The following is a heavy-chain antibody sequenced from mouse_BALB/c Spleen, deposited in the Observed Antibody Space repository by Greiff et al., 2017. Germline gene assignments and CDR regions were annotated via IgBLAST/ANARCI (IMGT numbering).Heavy chain of an antibody. J-gene: IGHJ4*01. D-gene: IGHD1-2*01. CDR2: INSNGGST. Sequence: EVKLMESGGGLVQPGGSLKLSCAASGFTFSSYGMSWVRQTPDKRLELVATINSNGGSTYYPDSVKGRFTISRDNAKNTLYLQMSSLKSEDTAMYYCALTTAPYAMDYWGQGTSVTVSS. CDR1: GFTFSSYG. CDR3: ALTTAPYAMDY. V-gene: IGHV5-6-3*01.